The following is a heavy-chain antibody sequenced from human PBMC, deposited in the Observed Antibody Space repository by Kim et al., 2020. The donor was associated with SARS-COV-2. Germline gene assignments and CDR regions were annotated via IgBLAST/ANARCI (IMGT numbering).Heavy chain of an antibody. CDR1: GGSMSSNY. CDR3: ARVGDSPYNYYGMDV. V-gene: IGHV4-59*01. D-gene: IGHD3-16*01. J-gene: IGHJ6*02. CDR2: IYYSGYT. Sequence: SETLSLTCNVSGGSMSSNYWSWIRQPPGKGLEWIGYIYYSGYTNYSPSLKSRVTISVDTSQNQFPLKLSSLTAADTAVYYCARVGDSPYNYYGMDVWGQG.